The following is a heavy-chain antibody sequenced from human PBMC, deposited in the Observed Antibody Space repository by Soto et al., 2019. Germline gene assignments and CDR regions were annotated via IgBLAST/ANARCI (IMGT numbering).Heavy chain of an antibody. J-gene: IGHJ4*02. Sequence: PGESLRLSCAASGFPFRSYAMGWVRQPPGKGLEWISVISGSGEHTLYTNSVKGRFTISRDFSNSTLSLQMNRLRADDTAIYYCGKARYVLVDQPRCFESWGQGTLVTVSS. V-gene: IGHV3-23*01. D-gene: IGHD2-8*02. CDR3: GKARYVLVDQPRCFES. CDR2: ISGSGEHT. CDR1: GFPFRSYA.